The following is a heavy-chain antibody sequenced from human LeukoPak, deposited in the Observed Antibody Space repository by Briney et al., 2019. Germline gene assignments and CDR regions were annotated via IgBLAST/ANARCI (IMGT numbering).Heavy chain of an antibody. CDR1: GGTFSSYA. Sequence: SVKVSCKASGGTFSSYAISWVRQAPGQGREWMGGIIPIFGTANYAQKFQGRVTITADESTSTAYMELGSLRSEDTAVYYCARDRVFSGSYLVFFDYWGQGTLVTVSS. V-gene: IGHV1-69*13. J-gene: IGHJ4*02. D-gene: IGHD1-26*01. CDR2: IIPIFGTA. CDR3: ARDRVFSGSYLVFFDY.